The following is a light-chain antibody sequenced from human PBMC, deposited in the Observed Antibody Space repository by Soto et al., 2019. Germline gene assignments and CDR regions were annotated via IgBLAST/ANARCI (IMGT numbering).Light chain of an antibody. CDR3: QQYNSYYT. CDR2: KAS. CDR1: QSISSW. V-gene: IGKV1-5*03. Sequence: DIRMTQSPSTLSASVGDRVTITCRASQSISSWLAWYQQKPGKAPKLLSYKASSLESGVPSRCSGSGSGTEITLTIGSLKPDDFVTYYWQQYNSYYTSGQGTKLEIK. J-gene: IGKJ2*01.